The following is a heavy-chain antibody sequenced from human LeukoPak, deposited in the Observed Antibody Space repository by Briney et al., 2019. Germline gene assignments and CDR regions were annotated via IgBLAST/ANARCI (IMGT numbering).Heavy chain of an antibody. V-gene: IGHV1-2*02. Sequence: ASVKVSCKASGCTFTGYYMHWVRQAPGQGLEWMGWINPNSGGTNYAQKFQGRVTMTRDTSISTAYMELSRLRSDDTAVYYCARSPARYCSSTSCSFDPWGQGTLVTVSS. D-gene: IGHD2-2*01. J-gene: IGHJ5*02. CDR3: ARSPARYCSSTSCSFDP. CDR1: GCTFTGYY. CDR2: INPNSGGT.